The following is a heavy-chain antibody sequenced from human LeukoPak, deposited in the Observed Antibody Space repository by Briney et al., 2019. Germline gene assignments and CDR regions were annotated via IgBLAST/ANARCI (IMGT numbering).Heavy chain of an antibody. D-gene: IGHD2-15*01. V-gene: IGHV7-4-1*01. CDR1: GYTFTSYA. Sequence: ASVKVSCKASGYTFTSYAMNWVRQAPGQGLEWMGWINTNTGNPTYAQGFTGRFVFSLDTSVSTAYLQICSLKAEDTAVYYCARGSRANGYCSGGSCYSGGYYYGMDVWGKGTTVTVSS. CDR3: ARGSRANGYCSGGSCYSGGYYYGMDV. J-gene: IGHJ6*04. CDR2: INTNTGNP.